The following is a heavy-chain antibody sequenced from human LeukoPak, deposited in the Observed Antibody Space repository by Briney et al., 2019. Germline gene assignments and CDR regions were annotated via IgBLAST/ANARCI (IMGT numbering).Heavy chain of an antibody. D-gene: IGHD5-18*01. CDR3: TRVRGYSYGYADY. V-gene: IGHV3-49*04. CDR1: GFTFGDYA. CDR2: IRSKAYGGTT. Sequence: GESLRLSCTASGFTFGDYAMSWVRQAPGKGLEWLGFIRSKAYGGTTEYAASVKGRFTISRDDSKSIAYLQMNSLKTEDTAVYYCTRVRGYSYGYADYWGQGTLVTVSS. J-gene: IGHJ4*02.